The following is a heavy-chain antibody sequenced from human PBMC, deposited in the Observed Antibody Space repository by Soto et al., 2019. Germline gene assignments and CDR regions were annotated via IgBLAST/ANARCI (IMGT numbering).Heavy chain of an antibody. CDR2: IYPGDSDT. D-gene: IGHD6-19*01. V-gene: IGHV5-51*01. CDR3: ARPREAGKYYYGVDV. CDR1: GYSFTSYW. J-gene: IGHJ6*02. Sequence: GESLKISCKGSGYSFTSYWTGWVRQMPGKGLEWMGIIYPGDSDTRYSPSFQGQVTISADKSISTAYLQWSSLKASDTAMYYCARPREAGKYYYGVDVWGQGTTVTGLL.